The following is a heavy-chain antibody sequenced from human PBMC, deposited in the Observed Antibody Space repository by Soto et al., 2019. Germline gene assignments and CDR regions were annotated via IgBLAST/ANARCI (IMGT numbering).Heavy chain of an antibody. CDR3: AHRVLRTVFGLVTTTAIYFYF. J-gene: IGHJ4*02. CDR2: IYWDDDK. D-gene: IGHD3-3*01. Sequence: QITLNESGPTVVRPTETLTLTCRFSGFSLTTSGVGVGWIRQSPGKAPEWLALIYWDDDKRYSASLKSRLTITKDTSKNQVDLTVSDLDPSDTATYYCAHRVLRTVFGLVTTTAIYFYFWGQGTPVAVSS. CDR1: GFSLTTSGVG. V-gene: IGHV2-5*02.